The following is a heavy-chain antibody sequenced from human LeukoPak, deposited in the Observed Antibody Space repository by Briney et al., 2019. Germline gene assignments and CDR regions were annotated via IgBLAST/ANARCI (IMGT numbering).Heavy chain of an antibody. D-gene: IGHD3-22*01. Sequence: GASVKVSCKASGGTFSSYAISWVRQAPGQGLEWLGGIIPIFGTANYAQKFQGRVTITADESTSTAYMELSSLRCEVTAVYYCARGDYDSSGYYPDAFDIWGQGTIVTVSS. J-gene: IGHJ3*02. CDR2: IIPIFGTA. CDR1: GGTFSSYA. CDR3: ARGDYDSSGYYPDAFDI. V-gene: IGHV1-69*13.